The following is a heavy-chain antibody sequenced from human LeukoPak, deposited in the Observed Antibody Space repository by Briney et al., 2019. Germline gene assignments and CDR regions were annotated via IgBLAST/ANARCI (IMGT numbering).Heavy chain of an antibody. D-gene: IGHD2-21*02. CDR2: IKEDGSEK. J-gene: IGHJ4*02. CDR1: GFNLSSYR. CDR3: ARVGLYCGGDCYFDY. Sequence: PGGSLRLSCAASGFNLSSYRMSSVPQAPGKGLEWVASIKEDGSEKYYVDSVKGRFTISRDNAKNSLYLQMNSLRAEDTAVYYCARVGLYCGGDCYFDYWGQGTLVTVSS. V-gene: IGHV3-7*01.